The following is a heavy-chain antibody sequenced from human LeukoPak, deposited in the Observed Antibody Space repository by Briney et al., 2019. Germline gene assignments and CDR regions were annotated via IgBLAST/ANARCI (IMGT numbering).Heavy chain of an antibody. Sequence: GGSLRLFCAASGFTFSNAWISWVRQAPGEGLEWVGRIKSKTDGGTTDYAAPVKGRFAISRDNAKNSLYLQMNSLRAEDTAVYYCAREDYDFWSGYSTGPSVANWFDPWGQGTLVTVSS. D-gene: IGHD3-3*01. V-gene: IGHV3-15*01. J-gene: IGHJ5*02. CDR1: GFTFSNAW. CDR2: IKSKTDGGTT. CDR3: AREDYDFWSGYSTGPSVANWFDP.